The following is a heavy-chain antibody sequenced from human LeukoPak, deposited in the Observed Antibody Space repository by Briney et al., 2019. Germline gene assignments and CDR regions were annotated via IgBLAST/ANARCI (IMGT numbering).Heavy chain of an antibody. CDR1: GGSISSYY. D-gene: IGHD3-10*01. V-gene: IGHV4-59*01. J-gene: IGHJ3*02. CDR2: IYYSGST. CDR3: ARAGPSGDAFDI. Sequence: SETLSLTCTVSGGSISSYYWSWIRQPPGKGLEWIGYIYYSGSTNYNPSLKSRVTISVDTSKNQFSLKLSSVTAADTAVYYCARAGPSGDAFDIWGQGTMVTVSS.